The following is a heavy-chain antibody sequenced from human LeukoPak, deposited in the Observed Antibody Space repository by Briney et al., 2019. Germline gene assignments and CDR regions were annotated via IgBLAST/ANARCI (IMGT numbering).Heavy chain of an antibody. Sequence: SETLSLTCTVSGGSISSYYWSWIRQPAGKGLEWIGRVYTSGSTNYNPSLKSRVTMSVDTSKNQFSLKLSSVTAADTAVYYCARDLHYDYVWGSYRLIDYWGQGTLVTVSS. V-gene: IGHV4-4*07. CDR1: GGSISSYY. CDR3: ARDLHYDYVWGSYRLIDY. J-gene: IGHJ4*02. CDR2: VYTSGST. D-gene: IGHD3-16*02.